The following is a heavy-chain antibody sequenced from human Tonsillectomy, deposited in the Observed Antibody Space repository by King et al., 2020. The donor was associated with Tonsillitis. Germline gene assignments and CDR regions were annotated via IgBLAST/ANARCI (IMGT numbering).Heavy chain of an antibody. Sequence: VQLVESGGGLVQPGGSLRLSCEASGFTFNTYEMNWVRQAPGKGLEWVSYITSSGNSIYYADSVKGRFTISRDNAKNSLYLQMNSLRAEDTAVYYCARTPGYSYVDYWGQGTLVTVSS. CDR3: ARTPGYSYVDY. D-gene: IGHD5-18*01. CDR1: GFTFNTYE. J-gene: IGHJ4*02. CDR2: ITSSGNSI. V-gene: IGHV3-48*03.